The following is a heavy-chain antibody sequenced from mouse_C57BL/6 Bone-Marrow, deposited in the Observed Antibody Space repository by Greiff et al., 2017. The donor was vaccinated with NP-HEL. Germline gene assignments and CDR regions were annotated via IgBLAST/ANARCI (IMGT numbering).Heavy chain of an antibody. V-gene: IGHV1-82*01. J-gene: IGHJ3*01. CDR1: GYAFSSSW. D-gene: IGHD2-5*01. Sequence: QVQLKESGPELVKPGASVKISCKASGYAFSSSWMNWVKQRPGKGLEWIGRIYPGDGDTNYNGKFKGKATLTADKSSSTAYMQLSSLTSEDSAVYFCARSDYSNGFAYWGQGTLVTVSA. CDR2: IYPGDGDT. CDR3: ARSDYSNGFAY.